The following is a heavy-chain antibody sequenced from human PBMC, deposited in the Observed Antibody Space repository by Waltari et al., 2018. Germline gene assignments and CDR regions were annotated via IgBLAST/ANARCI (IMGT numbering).Heavy chain of an antibody. D-gene: IGHD4-17*01. CDR2: FDPEDGET. V-gene: IGHV1-18*04. J-gene: IGHJ2*01. CDR3: AREGNYGDYFFWYFDL. Sequence: VQLVQSGAEVKKPGESLKISCKGSGYSFTSYWIGWVRQAPGKGLEWMGGFDPEDGETIYAQKLQGRVTMTTDTSTSTAYMELRSLRSDDTAVYYCAREGNYGDYFFWYFDLWGRGTLVTVSS. CDR1: GYSFTSYW.